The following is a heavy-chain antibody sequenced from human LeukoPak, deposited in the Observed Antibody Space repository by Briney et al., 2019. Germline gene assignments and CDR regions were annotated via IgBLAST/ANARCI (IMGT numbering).Heavy chain of an antibody. V-gene: IGHV3-23*01. Sequence: PGGSLRLSCAASRFTLSSYAMSWVRQAPGKGLEWVSTISGSGGSTYYADTVKGRFTISRDNSKNTLYLQMNSLRAADTAVYYCAKGGYYYDSSGSADWGQGTLVTVSS. CDR2: ISGSGGST. CDR3: AKGGYYYDSSGSAD. D-gene: IGHD3-22*01. J-gene: IGHJ4*02. CDR1: RFTLSSYA.